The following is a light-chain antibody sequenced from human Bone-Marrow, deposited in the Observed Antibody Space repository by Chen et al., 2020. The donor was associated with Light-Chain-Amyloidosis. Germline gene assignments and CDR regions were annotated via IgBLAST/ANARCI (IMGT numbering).Light chain of an antibody. Sequence: EIVLTQSPGTLSLSPGEGANLSCRASQTSSSNYLTWYQQKFGQAPRLLMYGSSSRATGIPDRFTGGGSGTDFTLTINRLEPEDFARYYCQQYGTSRLTFGGGTKVEIK. CDR1: QTSSSNY. V-gene: IGKV3-20*01. CDR2: GSS. J-gene: IGKJ4*01. CDR3: QQYGTSRLT.